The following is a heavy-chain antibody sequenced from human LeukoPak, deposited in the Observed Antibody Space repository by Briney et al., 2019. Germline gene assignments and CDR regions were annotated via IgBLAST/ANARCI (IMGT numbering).Heavy chain of an antibody. J-gene: IGHJ4*02. Sequence: GGSLRLSCAASGFTFSSYSMNWVRQAPGKGLEWVSSISSSSSYIYYADSVKGRFTISRDNAKNSLYLQMNSLRAEDTAVYYCARDGSDLYYCDSSGYLDYWGQGTLVTVSS. CDR1: GFTFSSYS. CDR3: ARDGSDLYYCDSSGYLDY. CDR2: ISSSSSYI. D-gene: IGHD3-22*01. V-gene: IGHV3-21*01.